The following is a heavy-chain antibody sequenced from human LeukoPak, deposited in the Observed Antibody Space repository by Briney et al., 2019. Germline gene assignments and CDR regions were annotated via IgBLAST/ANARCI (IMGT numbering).Heavy chain of an antibody. CDR1: GFSLGTYA. V-gene: IGHV3-23*01. Sequence: GGSLRLSCEVSGFSLGTYAMSWVRQPPGKGLEWVSGISGSGMTTYYSDSVKGRFTVSRDTSKNTLYLQMNSLRAEDTALYYCAKAPHSSGWYYFDYWGQGTLVTVSS. J-gene: IGHJ4*02. CDR3: AKAPHSSGWYYFDY. D-gene: IGHD6-19*01. CDR2: ISGSGMTT.